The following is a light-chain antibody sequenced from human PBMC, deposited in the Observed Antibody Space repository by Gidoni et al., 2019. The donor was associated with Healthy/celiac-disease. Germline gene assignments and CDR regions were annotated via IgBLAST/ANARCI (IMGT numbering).Light chain of an antibody. V-gene: IGKV3-11*01. CDR1: QSVSSY. Sequence: EIVLTQSPATLSLSPGERATLSCRASQSVSSYLAWYQQKSGQAPRLLIYDASNRATGIPARFSCSGSGTDFTLTISSLEPEDFAVYYCQQRSNWPGTFGQGTKVEIK. J-gene: IGKJ1*01. CDR3: QQRSNWPGT. CDR2: DAS.